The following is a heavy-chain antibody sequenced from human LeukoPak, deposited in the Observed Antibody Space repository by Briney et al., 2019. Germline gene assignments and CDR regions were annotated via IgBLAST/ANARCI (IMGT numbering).Heavy chain of an antibody. CDR2: IKSKTAGGTT. J-gene: IGHJ4*02. CDR3: TTDKLWELTDYWGYFDY. V-gene: IGHV3-15*01. Sequence: GGSLRLSCAASGFTFSSAWMSWVRQAPGKGLEWVGRIKSKTAGGTTDYAAPVKGRFTISRDDSKNTLYLQMNSLKTEDTAVYYCTTDKLWELTDYWGYFDYWGRGSLVTVSS. D-gene: IGHD1-26*01. CDR1: GFTFSSAW.